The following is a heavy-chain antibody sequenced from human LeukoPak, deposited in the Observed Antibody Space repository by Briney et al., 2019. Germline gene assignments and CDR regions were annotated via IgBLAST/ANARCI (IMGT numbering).Heavy chain of an antibody. CDR1: GGSISSYY. J-gene: IGHJ4*02. CDR2: IYTGGST. Sequence: WETLSLTCTVSGGSISSYYWSWIRQPAGKGLEWIGRIYTGGSTNYNPCLKRRVTMSLDTSKNQFPMKLSSVTAADTAVYYYARSPQNYYASSGYYYSLYYFDYWGQGTLVTVSS. D-gene: IGHD3-22*01. V-gene: IGHV4-4*07. CDR3: ARSPQNYYASSGYYYSLYYFDY.